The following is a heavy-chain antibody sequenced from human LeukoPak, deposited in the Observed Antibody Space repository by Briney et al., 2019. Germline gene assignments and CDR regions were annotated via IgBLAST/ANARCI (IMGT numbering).Heavy chain of an antibody. D-gene: IGHD1-7*01. J-gene: IGHJ3*02. V-gene: IGHV3-23*01. Sequence: PGGSLRLSCAASGFTFSSYWMHWVRQAPGKGLVWVSAISGSGGSTYYADSVKGRFTISRDNSKNTLYLQMNSLRAEDTAVYYCARDSGNYLDAFAIWGQGTMVTVSS. CDR2: ISGSGGST. CDR1: GFTFSSYW. CDR3: ARDSGNYLDAFAI.